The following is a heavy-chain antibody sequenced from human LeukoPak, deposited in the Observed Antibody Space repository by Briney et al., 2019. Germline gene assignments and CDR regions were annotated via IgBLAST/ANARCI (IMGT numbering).Heavy chain of an antibody. CDR1: GFIFSSYA. V-gene: IGHV3-23*01. D-gene: IGHD3-10*01. CDR2: ISGSADIT. CDR3: AKDLYYFGSGSHDY. J-gene: IGHJ4*02. Sequence: GGSLRLSCAASGFIFSSYAMSWVRQAPGKGLEWVSGISGSADITDYADSVKGRFTISRDNSKNTLYPQMNSLRAEDTAVYYCAKDLYYFGSGSHDYWGQGTLVTVSS.